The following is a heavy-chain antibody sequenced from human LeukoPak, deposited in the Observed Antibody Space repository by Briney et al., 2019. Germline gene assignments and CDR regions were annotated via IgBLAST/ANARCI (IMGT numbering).Heavy chain of an antibody. CDR1: GGTFSSYA. J-gene: IGHJ6*02. Sequence: GASVKVSCKASGGTFSSYAISWVRQAPGQGLEWMGGIIPIFGTANYAQKFQGRVTITAGESTSTAYMELSSLRSEDTAVYYCASITSTWIRPYYYYGMDVWGQGTTVTVSS. D-gene: IGHD5-18*01. V-gene: IGHV1-69*13. CDR3: ASITSTWIRPYYYYGMDV. CDR2: IIPIFGTA.